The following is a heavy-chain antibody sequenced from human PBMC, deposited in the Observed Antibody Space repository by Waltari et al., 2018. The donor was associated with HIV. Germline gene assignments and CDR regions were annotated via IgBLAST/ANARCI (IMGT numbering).Heavy chain of an antibody. CDR2: ISYSGGST. CDR3: AKITSTSWYYYGMDV. D-gene: IGHD2-2*01. J-gene: IGHJ6*02. Sequence: EVQLLESGGGLVQPGGSLRLSCAASGFTFSTYAMRWVRQAPGKGLEWVSGISYSGGSTYYADSVKGRFTISRDNSKNTLYLQMNSLRAEDTAVYYCAKITSTSWYYYGMDVWGQGTTVTVSS. V-gene: IGHV3-23*01. CDR1: GFTFSTYA.